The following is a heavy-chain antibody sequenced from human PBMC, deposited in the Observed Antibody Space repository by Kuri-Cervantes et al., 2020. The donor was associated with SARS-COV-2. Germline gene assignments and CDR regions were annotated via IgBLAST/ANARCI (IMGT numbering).Heavy chain of an antibody. CDR2: IYTSGST. CDR3: ARDSGPHYWVYSMDV. J-gene: IGHJ6*02. Sequence: SETLSLTCTVSGGSISSYYWSWIRQPAGKGLEWIGRIYTSGSTNYNPSLNSRVTISVDTTKNQFSLKLSSVTAADTAVFYCARDSGPHYWVYSMDVWGQGTTVTVSS. CDR1: GGSISSYY. D-gene: IGHD2-15*01. V-gene: IGHV4-4*07.